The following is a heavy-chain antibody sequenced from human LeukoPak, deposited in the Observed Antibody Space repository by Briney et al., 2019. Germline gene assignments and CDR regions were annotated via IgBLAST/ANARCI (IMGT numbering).Heavy chain of an antibody. D-gene: IGHD3-10*01. J-gene: IGHJ4*02. Sequence: GSLRLSCAASGFTFSSYAMSWVRQAPGKGLEWVSAISGSGGSTYYADSVKGRFTISRDNSKNTLYLQMNSLRAEDMAVYYCATRTKITMVRGVISYFDYWGQGTLVTVSS. V-gene: IGHV3-23*01. CDR3: ATRTKITMVRGVISYFDY. CDR2: ISGSGGST. CDR1: GFTFSSYA.